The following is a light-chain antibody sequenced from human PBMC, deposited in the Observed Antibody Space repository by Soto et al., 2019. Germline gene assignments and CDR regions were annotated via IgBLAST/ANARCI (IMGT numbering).Light chain of an antibody. CDR3: QQCNTFWT. V-gene: IGKV1-5*01. CDR1: QSISSW. Sequence: IHLTQSPSTLSASVGDRVTITCRASQSISSWLAWYQQKPGKAPKLLIYDVSSLESGVPSRFSGSGSGTEFTLTISSLQPDDFATYYCQQCNTFWTFGQGTKVDIK. CDR2: DVS. J-gene: IGKJ1*01.